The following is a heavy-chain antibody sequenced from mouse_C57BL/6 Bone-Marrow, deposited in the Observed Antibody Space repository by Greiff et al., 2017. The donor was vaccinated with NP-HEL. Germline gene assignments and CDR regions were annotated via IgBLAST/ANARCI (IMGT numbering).Heavy chain of an antibody. Sequence: QVQLQQSDAELVKPGASVKISCKVSGYTFTDHTIHWMKQRPEPGLEWIGYIYPRDGSTKYNEKFKGKATLTADKSSSTAYMQLNSLTSEDSAVYVCARDPYYYGSSYGYFDVWGTGTTVTVSS. CDR3: ARDPYYYGSSYGYFDV. D-gene: IGHD1-1*01. CDR2: IYPRDGST. V-gene: IGHV1-78*01. CDR1: GYTFTDHT. J-gene: IGHJ1*03.